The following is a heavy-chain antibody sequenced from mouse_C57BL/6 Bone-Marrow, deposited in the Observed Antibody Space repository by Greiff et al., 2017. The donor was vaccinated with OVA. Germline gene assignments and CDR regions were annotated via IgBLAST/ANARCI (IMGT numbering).Heavy chain of an antibody. CDR1: GYTFTSYW. V-gene: IGHV1-53*01. CDR2: INPNNGGT. Sequence: QVQLQQPGTELVKPGASVKLSCKASGYTFTSYWMHWVKQRPGQGLEWIGNINPNNGGTSYNQKFKGKATLTVDKSSSTAYMELRSLTSEDSAVYYCARRGDYGNSWFAYWGQGTLVTVSA. D-gene: IGHD2-1*01. CDR3: ARRGDYGNSWFAY. J-gene: IGHJ3*01.